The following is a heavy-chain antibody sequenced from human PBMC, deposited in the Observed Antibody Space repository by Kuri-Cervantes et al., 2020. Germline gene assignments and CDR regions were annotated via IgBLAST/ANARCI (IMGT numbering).Heavy chain of an antibody. CDR2: ISAYNGNT. J-gene: IGHJ5*02. D-gene: IGHD3-3*01. CDR3: ARGRVIFGVGRNWFDP. CDR1: GYTFTSYG. V-gene: IGHV1-18*01. Sequence: ASVKVSCKASGYTFTSYGISWVRQAPGQGLEWMGWISAYNGNTNYAQKLQGRVTMTRDTSTSTVYMELSSLRSEDTAVYYCARGRVIFGVGRNWFDPWGQGTLVTVSS.